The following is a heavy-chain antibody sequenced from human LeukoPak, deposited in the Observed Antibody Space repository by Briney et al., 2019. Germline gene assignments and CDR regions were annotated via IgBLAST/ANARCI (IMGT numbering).Heavy chain of an antibody. CDR1: GFTVSTNY. V-gene: IGHV3-53*01. Sequence: GGSLRLSCAASGFTVSTNYMSWVRQAPGKGLEWVSVIYSGGSTYYADSVKGRFTISRDNSKNTLYLQMNSLRAEDTAVYYCARGVGSGSRLRAGDYWGQGTLVTVSS. CDR2: IYSGGST. CDR3: ARGVGSGSRLRAGDY. D-gene: IGHD1-26*01. J-gene: IGHJ4*02.